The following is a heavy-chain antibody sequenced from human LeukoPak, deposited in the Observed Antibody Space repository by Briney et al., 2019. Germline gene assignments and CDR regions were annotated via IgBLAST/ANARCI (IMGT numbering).Heavy chain of an antibody. V-gene: IGHV6-1*01. CDR2: TFYRSKWYE. J-gene: IGHJ4*02. CDR1: GDSVSRNSAA. CDR3: AREESNDYSNYWLDY. D-gene: IGHD4-11*01. Sequence: SQTLSLTCAISGDSVSRNSAAWNWFRQSPSRGLEWLGRTFYRSKWYEDYAVSVKSRITINPDTSKNQFSLQLNSVTPEDTAVYYCAREESNDYSNYWLDYWGQGTLVTVSP.